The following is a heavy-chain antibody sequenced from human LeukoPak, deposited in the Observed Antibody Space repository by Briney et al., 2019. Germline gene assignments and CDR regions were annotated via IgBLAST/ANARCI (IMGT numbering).Heavy chain of an antibody. CDR2: IGSSGDIT. CDR3: ASRGGTRLYYYYMDV. Sequence: GGSLRLSCAASGFTFSSYAMSWVRQAPGMGLEWVSSIGSSGDITYYADSVKGRFTISRDNSKNTLYLQMNSLRAEDTAVYYCASRGGTRLYYYYMDVWGKGTTVTVSS. V-gene: IGHV3-23*01. D-gene: IGHD2-15*01. J-gene: IGHJ6*03. CDR1: GFTFSSYA.